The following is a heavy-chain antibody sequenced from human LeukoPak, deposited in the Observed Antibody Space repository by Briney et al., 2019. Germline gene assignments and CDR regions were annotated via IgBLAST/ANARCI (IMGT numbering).Heavy chain of an antibody. Sequence: SETLSLTCTVSGGSISSYYWSWIRQPARKGLEWIGRIYTSGSTNYNPSLKSRVTMSVDTSKNQFSLKLSSVTAADTAVYYCARDGYSSGWYGSEQPFDYWGQGTLVTVSS. CDR1: GGSISSYY. D-gene: IGHD6-19*01. J-gene: IGHJ4*02. V-gene: IGHV4-4*07. CDR3: ARDGYSSGWYGSEQPFDY. CDR2: IYTSGST.